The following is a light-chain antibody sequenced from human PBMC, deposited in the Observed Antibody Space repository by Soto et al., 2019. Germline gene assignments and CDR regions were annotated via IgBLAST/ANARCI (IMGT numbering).Light chain of an antibody. Sequence: QSVLTQPISVSGTPGQRVTISCSGSSSNIGGRTVNWYQQLPGTAPKLLIYNNNQRPSGVPDRFSGSKSGTSASLAITGLQSEDEADYYCAAWDDSLTAHVSGVGTKVTVL. CDR2: NNN. CDR1: SSNIGGRT. V-gene: IGLV1-44*01. CDR3: AAWDDSLTAHV. J-gene: IGLJ1*01.